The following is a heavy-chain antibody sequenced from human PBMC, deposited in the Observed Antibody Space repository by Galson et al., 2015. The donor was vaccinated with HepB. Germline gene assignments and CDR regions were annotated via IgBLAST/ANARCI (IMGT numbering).Heavy chain of an antibody. D-gene: IGHD3-10*01. Sequence: SVKVSCKASGGTFTTRTISWVRQAPGQGLEWMGGITPIFGATKYAQKFQGRVTITADESTSTAYMELSSLRSDATAVYYCTRDGEGNGRFLENWGQGTLVTVSS. CDR3: TRDGEGNGRFLEN. V-gene: IGHV1-69*13. CDR1: GGTFTTRT. CDR2: ITPIFGAT. J-gene: IGHJ4*02.